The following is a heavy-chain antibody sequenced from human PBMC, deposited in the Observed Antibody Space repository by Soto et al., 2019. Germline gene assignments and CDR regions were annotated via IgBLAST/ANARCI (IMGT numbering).Heavy chain of an antibody. V-gene: IGHV3-53*01. J-gene: IGHJ3*02. CDR1: GLTVSSNY. CDR3: AKDKAHEDAFDI. CDR2: IYSGGST. Sequence: GGSLRLSCAASGLTVSSNYMSWVRQAPGKGLEWVSVIYSGGSTYYADSVKGRSTISRHNSKNTLYLQMNSLRAEDTAVYYCAKDKAHEDAFDIWGQGTMVTVS.